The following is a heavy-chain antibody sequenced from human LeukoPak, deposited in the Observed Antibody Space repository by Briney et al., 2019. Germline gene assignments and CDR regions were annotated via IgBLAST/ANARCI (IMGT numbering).Heavy chain of an antibody. CDR3: ARQTGDDALDI. CDR1: GYTLTGHY. V-gene: IGHV1-2*02. J-gene: IGHJ3*02. D-gene: IGHD7-27*01. CDR2: ISPHSGFT. Sequence: WASVKVSCKASGYTLTGHYIHWVRQAPGQGLEWMGWISPHSGFTMYPQRLQGRVTMTTDTSISTAFLEVRRLRSDDTAAYYCARQTGDDALDIWGQGTMITVYS.